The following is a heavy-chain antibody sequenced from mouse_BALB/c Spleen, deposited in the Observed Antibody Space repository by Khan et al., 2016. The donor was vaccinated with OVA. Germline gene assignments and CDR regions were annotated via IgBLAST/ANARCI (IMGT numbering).Heavy chain of an antibody. D-gene: IGHD1-1*01. V-gene: IGHV1S41*01. CDR3: ARANYDGNGLYAMDH. CDR1: GYTFTSYW. J-gene: IGHJ4*01. Sequence: DLVKPGASVKLSCKASGYTFTSYWINWIKQRPGQGLEWVGQIGPGSGNPYYNEVFKGKATLTVDTSSSTVYIQLSSLASEDSAVYFCARANYDGNGLYAMDHWGQGTSVTASS. CDR2: IGPGSGNP.